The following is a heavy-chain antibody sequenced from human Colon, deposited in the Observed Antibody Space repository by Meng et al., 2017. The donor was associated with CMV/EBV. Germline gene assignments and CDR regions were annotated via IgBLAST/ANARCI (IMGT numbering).Heavy chain of an antibody. V-gene: IGHV3-74*01. CDR1: GFTFDDYA. D-gene: IGHD4-23*01. J-gene: IGHJ4*02. Sequence: GGSLRLSCAASGFTFDDYAMHWVRQAPGKGLVWVSRVNSDGTSTSYADSVKGRFTISRDNAENTLYLQMNSLRAEDTAVYYCTRGNSHAHDYWGQGTLVTVSS. CDR2: VNSDGTST. CDR3: TRGNSHAHDY.